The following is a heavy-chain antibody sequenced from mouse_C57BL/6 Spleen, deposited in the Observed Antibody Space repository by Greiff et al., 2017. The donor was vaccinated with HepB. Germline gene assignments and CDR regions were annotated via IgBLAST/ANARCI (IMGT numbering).Heavy chain of an antibody. Sequence: EVQLQESGGGLVKPGGSLKLSCAASGFTFSDYGMHWVRQAPEKGLEWVAYISSGSSTIYYADTVKGRFTISRDNAKNTLFLQMTSLRSEDTAMYYCARRYSNYGFYFDYWGQGTTLTVSS. CDR2: ISSGSSTI. CDR1: GFTFSDYG. D-gene: IGHD2-5*01. CDR3: ARRYSNYGFYFDY. J-gene: IGHJ2*01. V-gene: IGHV5-17*01.